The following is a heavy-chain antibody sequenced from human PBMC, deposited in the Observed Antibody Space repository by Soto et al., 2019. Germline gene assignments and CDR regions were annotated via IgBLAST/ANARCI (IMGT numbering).Heavy chain of an antibody. D-gene: IGHD2-2*01. Sequence: GGSLRLSCAASGFTFSSYSMNWVRQAPGKGLEWVSSISSSSSYIYYADSVKGRFTISRDNAKNSLYLQMNSLRAEDTAVYYCARDSTYPIVVVPAAIDYWGKGPRVTFSS. J-gene: IGHJ4*02. CDR2: ISSSSSYI. CDR3: ARDSTYPIVVVPAAIDY. CDR1: GFTFSSYS. V-gene: IGHV3-21*01.